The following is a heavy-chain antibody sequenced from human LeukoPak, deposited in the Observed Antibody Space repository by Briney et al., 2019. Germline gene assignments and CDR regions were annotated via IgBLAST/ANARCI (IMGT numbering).Heavy chain of an antibody. CDR2: IHYSGNS. Sequence: PSETLSLTCSVSGGSVSGFYWNWIRQSPGTGLEWIGNIHYSGNSNYNPSLKSRVTMSIDTSRNQFFLKLNSVTAADTAVYYCVLAPNSNWFDFWGQGTQVTVSS. CDR1: GGSVSGFY. J-gene: IGHJ5*01. D-gene: IGHD2-8*01. V-gene: IGHV4-59*08. CDR3: VLAPNSNWFDF.